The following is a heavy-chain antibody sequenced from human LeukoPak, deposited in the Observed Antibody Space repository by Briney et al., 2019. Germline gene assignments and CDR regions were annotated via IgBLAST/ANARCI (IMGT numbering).Heavy chain of an antibody. Sequence: ASVMVSCKVSGYTLTELSVHWVRQAPGKGLEWMGGFDPEDGETIYAQKFQGRVTMTEDTSTDTAYMELSRLRSEDTAVYYCATAKFRHEYPDYWGQGTLVTVSS. CDR2: FDPEDGET. V-gene: IGHV1-24*01. D-gene: IGHD2-2*02. J-gene: IGHJ4*02. CDR3: ATAKFRHEYPDY. CDR1: GYTLTELS.